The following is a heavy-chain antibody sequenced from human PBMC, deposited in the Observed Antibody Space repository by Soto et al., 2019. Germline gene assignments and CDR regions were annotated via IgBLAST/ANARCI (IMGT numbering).Heavy chain of an antibody. Sequence: GGSLRLSCAASGFTFSSYSMNWVRQAPGKGLEWVSSISSSSSYIYYADSVKGRFTISRDNAKNSLYLQMNSLRAEDTAVYYCARDRVAEWLGILPYYYYGMDVWGQGTTVTVSS. CDR2: ISSSSSYI. V-gene: IGHV3-21*01. D-gene: IGHD6-19*01. CDR3: ARDRVAEWLGILPYYYYGMDV. CDR1: GFTFSSYS. J-gene: IGHJ6*02.